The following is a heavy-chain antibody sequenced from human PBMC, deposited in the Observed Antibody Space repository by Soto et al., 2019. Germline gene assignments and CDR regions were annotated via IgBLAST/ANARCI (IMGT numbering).Heavy chain of an antibody. V-gene: IGHV3-30*18. D-gene: IGHD1-26*01. Sequence: GGSLRLSFAASGFTFSSYGMHWFRQAPGKGLEWVAVISYGGSNKYYADSVKGRFTISRDNSKNTLYLQMNSLRAEDTAVYYCAKDRPSGSRPYYYGMDVWGQGTTVTVSS. CDR1: GFTFSSYG. J-gene: IGHJ6*02. CDR3: AKDRPSGSRPYYYGMDV. CDR2: ISYGGSNK.